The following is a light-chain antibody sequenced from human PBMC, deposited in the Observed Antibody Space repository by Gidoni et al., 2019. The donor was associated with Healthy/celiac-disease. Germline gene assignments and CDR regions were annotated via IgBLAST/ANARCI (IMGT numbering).Light chain of an antibody. CDR3: SSYTSSSTLEGV. CDR1: SSDVGGYNY. V-gene: IGLV2-14*01. Sequence: QSALTQPASVSVSPVQSITISCTGTSSDVGGYNYVSWYQQHPGKAPKLMIYEVSNRPSGVSNRFSGSKSGNTASLTISGLQAEDEADYYCSSYTSSSTLEGVFGGGTKLTVL. CDR2: EVS. J-gene: IGLJ2*01.